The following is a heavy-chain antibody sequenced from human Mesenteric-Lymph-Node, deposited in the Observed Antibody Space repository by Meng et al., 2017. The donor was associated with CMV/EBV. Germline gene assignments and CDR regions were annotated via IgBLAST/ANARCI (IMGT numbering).Heavy chain of an antibody. D-gene: IGHD6-13*01. J-gene: IGHJ6*02. CDR3: AKVFTHEYSSWFYGMDV. CDR1: RLTLSAYG. Sequence: GGSLRLSCAASRLTLSAYGMHWVRQAPGKGLEWVAFIQYDGRNKYYGDPVKGRFTISRDNSKNTLYLQMNSLRGEDTAVYYCAKVFTHEYSSWFYGMDVWGQGTTVTVSS. V-gene: IGHV3-30*02. CDR2: IQYDGRNK.